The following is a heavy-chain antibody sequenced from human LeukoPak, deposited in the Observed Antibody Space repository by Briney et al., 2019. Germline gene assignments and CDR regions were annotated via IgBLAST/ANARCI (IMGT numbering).Heavy chain of an antibody. CDR2: INPSGSST. D-gene: IGHD2-21*02. Sequence: ASVKISCKASGYTYTSYNMHWVRQAPGQGLEWMGIINPSGSSTSYAQKFQGRVTMTRDTSTSTVYMELSSLRSEDTAVYYCAREAYCGGDCYSAGNWFDPWGQGTLVTVSS. CDR1: GYTYTSYN. CDR3: AREAYCGGDCYSAGNWFDP. V-gene: IGHV1-46*01. J-gene: IGHJ5*02.